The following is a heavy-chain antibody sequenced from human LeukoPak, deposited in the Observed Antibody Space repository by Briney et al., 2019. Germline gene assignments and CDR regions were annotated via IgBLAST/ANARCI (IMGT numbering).Heavy chain of an antibody. J-gene: IGHJ4*02. D-gene: IGHD3-22*01. CDR1: GASVSSGSYY. V-gene: IGHV4-61*01. Sequence: SATLSLTCTVSGASVSSGSYYWSWIRHPPGKRREWIGYIYYRGSTNYNPSLKSRVTISVDTSKNQFSLKLSSVTAADTAVYYCARDYYDSSGYYRPLDYWGQGTLVTVSS. CDR2: IYYRGST. CDR3: ARDYYDSSGYYRPLDY.